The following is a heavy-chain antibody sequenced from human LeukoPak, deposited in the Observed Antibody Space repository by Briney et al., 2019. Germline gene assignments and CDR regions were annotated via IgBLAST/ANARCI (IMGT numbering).Heavy chain of an antibody. J-gene: IGHJ5*02. CDR2: IWYDGSNK. CDR3: AGDWAYGVGEHNWFDP. Sequence: GRSLRLSCAASGFTFSNYGMHWVRQAPNKGLEWVAVIWYDGSNKYYVDSVKGRFTISRDNSKNTLYLQMNSLRAEDTAVYYCAGDWAYGVGEHNWFDPWGQGTLVTVSS. CDR1: GFTFSNYG. V-gene: IGHV3-33*01. D-gene: IGHD4-17*01.